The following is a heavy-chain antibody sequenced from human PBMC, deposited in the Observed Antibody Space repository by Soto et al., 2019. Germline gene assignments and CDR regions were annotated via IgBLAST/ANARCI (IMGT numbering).Heavy chain of an antibody. Sequence: QVQLVQSGAEVKKPGASVKVSCKASGYTFTSYAMHWVRQAPGQRLEWIGWINAGNGNTKYSQKFQGRVTITRDTSASTVYIELSSLRSEDTAVYYCARPRPGTTISWFDPWGQGTLVPVST. V-gene: IGHV1-3*01. CDR3: ARPRPGTTISWFDP. CDR2: INAGNGNT. D-gene: IGHD1-1*01. CDR1: GYTFTSYA. J-gene: IGHJ5*02.